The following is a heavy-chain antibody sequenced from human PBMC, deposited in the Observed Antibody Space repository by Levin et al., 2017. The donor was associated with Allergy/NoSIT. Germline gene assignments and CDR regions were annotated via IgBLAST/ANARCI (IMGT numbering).Heavy chain of an antibody. Sequence: SETLSLTCTVSGGSISSDSWSWIRQSPGKGLEWIANIYYSGSTNYNPSLKSRVTISLDTSRSEFSLKLSSVTAADTAVYYCARLFGYSSTTQSHYRLDVWGQGTAVTVSS. CDR1: GGSISSDS. J-gene: IGHJ6*02. CDR2: IYYSGST. V-gene: IGHV4-59*01. CDR3: ARLFGYSSTTQSHYRLDV. D-gene: IGHD5-12*01.